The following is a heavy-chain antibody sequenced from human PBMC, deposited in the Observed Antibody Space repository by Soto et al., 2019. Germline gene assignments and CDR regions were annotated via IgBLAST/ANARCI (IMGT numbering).Heavy chain of an antibody. J-gene: IGHJ4*02. Sequence: EVQLVESGGGLVKPGGSLRLSCAASGFTFSSYSMNWVRQAPGKGLEWVSSISSSSSYIYYADSVKGRFTISRDNAKNSRYLQMNSLRAEDTAVYYCARDQSGHSSSWYYFDYWGQGTLVTVSS. CDR2: ISSSSSYI. CDR3: ARDQSGHSSSWYYFDY. CDR1: GFTFSSYS. D-gene: IGHD6-13*01. V-gene: IGHV3-21*01.